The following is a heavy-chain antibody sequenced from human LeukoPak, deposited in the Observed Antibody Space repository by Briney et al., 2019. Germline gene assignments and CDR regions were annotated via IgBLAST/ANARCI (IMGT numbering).Heavy chain of an antibody. J-gene: IGHJ6*02. CDR3: ARDLLGYCSGGSCYYYYGMDV. V-gene: IGHV3-21*01. Sequence: GGSLLLSCAASGFTFSSYSMKWVRQAPGKGLEGVSSISSSSRYIYYADSVKGRFTISRDNAKNSLYLQMNSLRAEDTAVYYCARDLLGYCSGGSCYYYYGMDVWGQGTTVTVSS. CDR1: GFTFSSYS. D-gene: IGHD2-15*01. CDR2: ISSSSRYI.